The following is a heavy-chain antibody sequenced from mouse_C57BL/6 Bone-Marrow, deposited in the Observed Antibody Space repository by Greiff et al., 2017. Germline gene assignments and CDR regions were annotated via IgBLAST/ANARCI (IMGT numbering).Heavy chain of an antibody. Sequence: QVQLKESGAELVRPGTSVKVSCKASGYAFTNYLIEWVKQRPGQGLEWIGVINPGSGGTNYNEKFKGKATLTADKSSSTAYMQLSSLTSEDSAVYCCARSDYDETWFAYWGQGTLVTVSA. CDR1: GYAFTNYL. J-gene: IGHJ3*01. CDR2: INPGSGGT. D-gene: IGHD2-4*01. V-gene: IGHV1-54*01. CDR3: ARSDYDETWFAY.